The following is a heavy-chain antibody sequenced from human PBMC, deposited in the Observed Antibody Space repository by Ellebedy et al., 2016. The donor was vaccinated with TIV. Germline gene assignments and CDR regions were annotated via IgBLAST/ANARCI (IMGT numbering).Heavy chain of an antibody. CDR1: GFSFRSYW. V-gene: IGHV3-7*01. CDR3: ARRGSYGDYAVQSNSWFDT. CDR2: IYQDGGVK. J-gene: IGHJ5*02. D-gene: IGHD4-17*01. Sequence: PGGSLRLSCAASGFSFRSYWMSWVRQAPGKGLAWVANIYQDGGVKYYVESVKGRFTISRDNADNSLFLQMNSLRAEDTAVYYCARRGSYGDYAVQSNSWFDTWGRGTLVAVSS.